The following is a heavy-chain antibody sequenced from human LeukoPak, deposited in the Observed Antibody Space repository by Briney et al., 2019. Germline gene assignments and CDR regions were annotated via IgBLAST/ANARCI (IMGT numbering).Heavy chain of an antibody. V-gene: IGHV7-4-1*02. CDR2: INTNTGNP. D-gene: IGHD6-13*01. CDR3: AREVIAAAGTYYYYGMDV. Sequence: ASVKVSCKASGYTFTSYAMNWVRQAPGQGLEWMGWINTNTGNPTYAQGFTGRFVFSLDTSVSTAYLQISSLKAEDTAVHYCAREVIAAAGTYYYYGMDVWGQGTTVTVSS. J-gene: IGHJ6*02. CDR1: GYTFTSYA.